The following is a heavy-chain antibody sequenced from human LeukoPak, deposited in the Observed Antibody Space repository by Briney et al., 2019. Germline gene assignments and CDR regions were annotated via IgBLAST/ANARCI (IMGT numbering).Heavy chain of an antibody. V-gene: IGHV3-66*01. Sequence: GGSLRLSCAASGLTVSDNFMSWVRQAPGKGLEWVSVLYRGGNTYYADSVRGRFTISRDNSKNTLYMQMNSLRAEDTAVYYCAKEGPLGLRSYFEYWGQGTLVTVSS. J-gene: IGHJ4*02. CDR1: GLTVSDNF. CDR2: LYRGGNT. D-gene: IGHD7-27*01. CDR3: AKEGPLGLRSYFEY.